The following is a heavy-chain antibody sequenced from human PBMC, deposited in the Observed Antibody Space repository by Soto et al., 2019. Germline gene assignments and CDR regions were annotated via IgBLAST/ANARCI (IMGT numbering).Heavy chain of an antibody. CDR2: ISAYNGNT. V-gene: IGHV1-18*01. CDR1: GYTFTSYG. J-gene: IGHJ3*02. D-gene: IGHD6-13*01. CDR3: ARDLLNLWSYSSPLNAFDI. Sequence: GASVKVSCKASGYTFTSYGISWVRQAPGQGLEWMGWISAYNGNTNYAQKLQGRVTMTTDTSTSTAYMELRSLRSDDTAVYYCARDLLNLWSYSSPLNAFDIWGQGTMVTVSS.